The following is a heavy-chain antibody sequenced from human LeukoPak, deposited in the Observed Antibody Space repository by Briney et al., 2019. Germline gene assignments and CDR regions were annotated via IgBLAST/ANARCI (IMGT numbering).Heavy chain of an antibody. V-gene: IGHV4-39*01. D-gene: IGHD3-10*01. Sequence: SETLSLTCTVSGGSISSSSYYWGWIRQPPGKGLEWIGSIYYSGSTYYNPSLKSRVTISVDTSKNQFSLKLSSVTAADTAVYYCARHPHYYGSGSYSGYFDYWGQGTLVTVSS. CDR1: GGSISSSSYY. CDR3: ARHPHYYGSGSYSGYFDY. CDR2: IYYSGST. J-gene: IGHJ4*02.